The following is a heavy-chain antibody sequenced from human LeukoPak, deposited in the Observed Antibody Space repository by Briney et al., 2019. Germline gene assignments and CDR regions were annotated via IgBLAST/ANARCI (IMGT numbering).Heavy chain of an antibody. CDR2: ISSRSRTI. Sequence: PGGSLRLSCAASGFTFSSYSMNWVRQAPGKGLEWVSYISSRSRTIYYADSVKGRFTISRDNAKNSLYLQMNSLRAEDTAVYYCAELGITMIGGVWGEGTTVTISS. V-gene: IGHV3-48*04. CDR3: AELGITMIGGV. J-gene: IGHJ6*04. CDR1: GFTFSSYS. D-gene: IGHD3-10*02.